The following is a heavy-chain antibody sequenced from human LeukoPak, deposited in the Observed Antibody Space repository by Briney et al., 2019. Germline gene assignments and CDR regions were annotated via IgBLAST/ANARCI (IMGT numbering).Heavy chain of an antibody. D-gene: IGHD3-16*01. CDR3: AGDTPPGGDFYFDY. V-gene: IGHV3-33*01. J-gene: IGHJ4*02. CDR1: GFTFNNYG. Sequence: PGGSLRLSCAASGFTFNNYGMHWVRQAPGKGLEWLALVWSDGSSEYYADSVKGRFTISRDSSKNTLYLQMNSLRAEDTAVYYCAGDTPPGGDFYFDYWGQGTLVTVSS. CDR2: VWSDGSSE.